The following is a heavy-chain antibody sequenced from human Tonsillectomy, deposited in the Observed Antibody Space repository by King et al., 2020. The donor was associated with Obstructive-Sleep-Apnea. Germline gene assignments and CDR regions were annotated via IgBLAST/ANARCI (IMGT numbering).Heavy chain of an antibody. CDR2: IYHSGIT. J-gene: IGHJ3*02. CDR1: GYSISSGYY. CDR3: ARTIFGRVIIHDAFDI. D-gene: IGHD3-3*01. V-gene: IGHV4-38-2*02. Sequence: QLQESGPGLVKTSETLSLTCTVSGYSISSGYYWGWIRQPPGTGPEWIGSIYHSGITYYNPSLKSRVTISVDTPKTQFSLKLSSLTAADTAVYYCARTIFGRVIIHDAFDIWGQGTMVTVSS.